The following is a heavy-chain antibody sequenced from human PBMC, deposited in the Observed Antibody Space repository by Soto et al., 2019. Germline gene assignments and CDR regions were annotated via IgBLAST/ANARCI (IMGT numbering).Heavy chain of an antibody. D-gene: IGHD3-9*01. CDR2: VYWDDGK. CDR3: AHSPANEISTGYYPFDS. V-gene: IGHV2-5*02. J-gene: IGHJ4*02. Sequence: QITLKESGPTLVKPTQTLTLTCTCSGFSLSISGLGVAWIRQPPGKALEWLALVYWDDGKRYCPSLKTRLQSTKNTSENQVVRTLTIEVSMVTATYYGAHSPANEISTGYYPFDSWGQGSLVTVSS. CDR1: GFSLSISGLG.